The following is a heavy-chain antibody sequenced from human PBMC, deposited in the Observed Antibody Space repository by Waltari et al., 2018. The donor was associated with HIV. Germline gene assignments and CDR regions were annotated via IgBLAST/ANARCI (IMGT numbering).Heavy chain of an antibody. D-gene: IGHD1-7*01. Sequence: QVQLQQWGAGLLKPSETLSLTCALYGGSFDESYWAWIRQPPEKGLEWLGVINNIGTTTYNPSLKSRVTVSIDTSKNQFSLNLRSVTSADTAVYYCARTYKRITLFEIIRELSWFDPWGQGTLVTVSS. CDR1: GGSFDESY. J-gene: IGHJ5*02. V-gene: IGHV4-34*01. CDR3: ARTYKRITLFEIIRELSWFDP. CDR2: INNIGTT.